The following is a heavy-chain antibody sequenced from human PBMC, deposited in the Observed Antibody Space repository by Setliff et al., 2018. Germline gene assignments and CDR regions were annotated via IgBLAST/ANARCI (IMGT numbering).Heavy chain of an antibody. CDR3: ARSYHLVLTNWFDA. CDR2: IYHSGST. D-gene: IGHD1-26*01. V-gene: IGHV4-4*02. J-gene: IGHJ5*01. Sequence: PSETLSLTCAVSGDSISSGNWWSWVRQPPGKGLEWIGEIYHSGSTNYNPSLKSRVTISLDTSKNQFSLRLTSVTAADTAVYYCARSYHLVLTNWFDAWGHGTLVTVSS. CDR1: GDSISSGNW.